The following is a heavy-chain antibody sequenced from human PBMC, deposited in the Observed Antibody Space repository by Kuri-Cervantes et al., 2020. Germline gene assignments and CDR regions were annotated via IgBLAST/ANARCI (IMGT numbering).Heavy chain of an antibody. CDR3: ARVRSPGDYPPRWYFDY. J-gene: IGHJ4*02. CDR1: GGSISSGGYY. V-gene: IGHV4-31*03. D-gene: IGHD4-17*01. Sequence: LRLSCTVSGGSISSGGYYWSWIRQHPGKGLEWIGYLYYSGSTYYNPSLKSRVTISVDTSKNQFSLKLSSVTAADTAVYYCARVRSPGDYPPRWYFDYWGQGTLVTVSS. CDR2: LYYSGST.